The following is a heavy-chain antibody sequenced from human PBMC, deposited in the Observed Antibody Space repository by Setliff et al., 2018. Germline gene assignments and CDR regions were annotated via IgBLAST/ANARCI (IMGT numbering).Heavy chain of an antibody. D-gene: IGHD2-15*01. V-gene: IGHV3-33*08. CDR2: IWDDGGNK. CDR1: GFTFSTYR. CDR3: ARTCSGSGCYAGLES. J-gene: IGHJ4*02. Sequence: GGSLRLSCAASGFTFSTYRMHWVRQPPGKGLEWVAVIWDDGGNKYHADSVKGRFTISRDNSKNTLYLQMNSLRPEDTAVYYCARTCSGSGCYAGLESWGQGTPVTVSS.